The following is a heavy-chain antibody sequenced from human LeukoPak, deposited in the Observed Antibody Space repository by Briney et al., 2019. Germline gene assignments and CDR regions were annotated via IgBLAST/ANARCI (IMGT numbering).Heavy chain of an antibody. CDR1: GASISSSSYY. D-gene: IGHD2-2*01. CDR2: IYYSGST. Sequence: SETLSLTCNVSGASISSSSYYWGWIRQPPGKGLEWIGSIYYSGSTYYNPSLKSRVTISVDTSKNQFSLKLSSVTAADTAVYYCARGLTWGYCSSTSCLKSNWFDPWGQGTLVTVSS. V-gene: IGHV4-39*01. J-gene: IGHJ5*02. CDR3: ARGLTWGYCSSTSCLKSNWFDP.